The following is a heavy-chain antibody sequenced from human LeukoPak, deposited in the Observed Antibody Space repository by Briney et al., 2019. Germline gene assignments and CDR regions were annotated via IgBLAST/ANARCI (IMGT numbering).Heavy chain of an antibody. D-gene: IGHD2/OR15-2a*01. Sequence: GRSLRLSCAASGFTFSSYAMHWVRQAPGKGLEWVAVISYDGSNKYYADSVKGRFTISRDNARNSLYLQMNSLKTEDTAVYYCTTAFSTGRGTWGQGTLVTVSS. CDR3: TTAFSTGRGT. V-gene: IGHV3-30-3*01. J-gene: IGHJ5*02. CDR1: GFTFSSYA. CDR2: ISYDGSNK.